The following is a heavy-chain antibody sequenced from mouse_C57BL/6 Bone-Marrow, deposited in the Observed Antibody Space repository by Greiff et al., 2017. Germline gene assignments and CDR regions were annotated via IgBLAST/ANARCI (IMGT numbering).Heavy chain of an antibody. CDR3: ARGDTTVVALDY. J-gene: IGHJ2*01. Sequence: EVKVVESGGGLVKPGGSLKLSCAASGFTFSSYAMSWVRQTPEKRLEWVATISDGGSYTYYPDNVKGRFTISRDNAKNNLYLQMSHLKSEDTAMYYCARGDTTVVALDYWGQGTTLTVSS. CDR2: ISDGGSYT. CDR1: GFTFSSYA. V-gene: IGHV5-4*03. D-gene: IGHD1-1*01.